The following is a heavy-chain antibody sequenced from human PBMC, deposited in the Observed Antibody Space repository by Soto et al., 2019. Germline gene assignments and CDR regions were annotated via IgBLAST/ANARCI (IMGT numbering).Heavy chain of an antibody. J-gene: IGHJ3*02. V-gene: IGHV3-21*01. CDR2: ISSSSYI. CDR1: GFTFSSYS. Sequence: PGGSLRLSCAASGFTFSSYSMNWVLQAPGKGLEWVSSISSSSYIYYAGSVKGLFTISRDNAKNSMYLQMNSLRAEDTAVYYCARVNTVAHDDFDIWGQGTMVTVSS. D-gene: IGHD4-17*01. CDR3: ARVNTVAHDDFDI.